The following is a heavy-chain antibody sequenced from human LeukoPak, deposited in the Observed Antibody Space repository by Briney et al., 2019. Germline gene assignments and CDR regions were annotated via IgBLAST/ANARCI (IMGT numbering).Heavy chain of an antibody. CDR1: GFTFSDYS. Sequence: PGRSLRLSCAASGFTFSDYSMNWVRQAPGKGLVWISYIGIDSGNTNYADSVKGRFTISGDKAKNSLYLQMNSLRVEDTAVYYCARDYKYAFDNWGQGTLVTVSS. V-gene: IGHV3-48*01. CDR2: IGIDSGNT. CDR3: ARDYKYAFDN. D-gene: IGHD5-24*01. J-gene: IGHJ4*02.